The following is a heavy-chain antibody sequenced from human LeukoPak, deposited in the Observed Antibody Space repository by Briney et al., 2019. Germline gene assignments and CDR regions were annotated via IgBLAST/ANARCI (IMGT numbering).Heavy chain of an antibody. J-gene: IGHJ4*02. CDR3: AKRGVVIRVILVGFHKEAYYFDS. D-gene: IGHD3-22*01. CDR2: ISDSGGRT. CDR1: GITLSNYG. V-gene: IGHV3-23*01. Sequence: PGGSLRLSCAVSGITLSNYGMSWVRQAPGKGLEWVAGISDSGGRTNYADSAKGRFTISRDNPKNPLFLQMNSLRAEDTAVYFCAKRGVVIRVILVGFHKEAYYFDSWGQGALVTVSS.